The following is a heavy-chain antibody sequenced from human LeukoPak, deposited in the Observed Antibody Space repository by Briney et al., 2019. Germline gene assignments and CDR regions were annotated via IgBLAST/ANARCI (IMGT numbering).Heavy chain of an antibody. V-gene: IGHV3-33*06. J-gene: IGHJ4*02. CDR2: IWYDGSNK. Sequence: PGGSLRLSCAASGFTFSSYGMHWVRQAPGKGLEWVAVIWYDGSNKYYADSVKGRFTISRDNSKNTLYLQMNSLRAVDTAVYYCAKDLDYDSRGIDYWGQGTLVTVSS. CDR1: GFTFSSYG. D-gene: IGHD3-22*01. CDR3: AKDLDYDSRGIDY.